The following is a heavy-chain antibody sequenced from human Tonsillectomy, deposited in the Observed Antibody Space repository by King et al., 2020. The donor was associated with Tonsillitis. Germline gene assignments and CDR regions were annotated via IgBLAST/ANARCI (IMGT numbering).Heavy chain of an antibody. V-gene: IGHV3-21*01. D-gene: IGHD3-9*01. J-gene: IGHJ5*02. CDR3: ARGRPYEVLTGSADNWFDP. CDR1: GFSFSSYT. Sequence: VQLVESGGGLVKPGGSLRLSCAASGFSFSSYTMNWVRQAPGKGLEWVSSISLSCNSIHYADSVKGRFTISRENAKNSVDLQMISLRVDDTALYYCARGRPYEVLTGSADNWFDPWGKGTLVTVAS. CDR2: ISLSCNSI.